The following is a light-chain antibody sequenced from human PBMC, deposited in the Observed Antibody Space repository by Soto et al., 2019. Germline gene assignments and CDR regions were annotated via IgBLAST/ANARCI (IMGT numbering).Light chain of an antibody. CDR3: QQYDNIILS. Sequence: IRLTQSPTSLIASVGDRVTITCQASQYVGNYLNWYQQKPGEPPRLLISGASNLEPGVPARFSGSGSGADFTCIISDLQPEDVATYFCQQYDNIILSFGGGTKVDI. V-gene: IGKV1-33*01. J-gene: IGKJ4*01. CDR1: QYVGNY. CDR2: GAS.